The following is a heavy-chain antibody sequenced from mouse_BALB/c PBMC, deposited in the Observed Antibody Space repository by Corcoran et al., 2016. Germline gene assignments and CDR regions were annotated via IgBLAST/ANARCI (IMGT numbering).Heavy chain of an antibody. D-gene: IGHD2-4*01. Sequence: QIQLVQSGPELKKPGETVKISCKASGYTFTDYSMHWVKQAPGKGLKWMGWINTETGEPTYADDFKGRFAFSLETSASTAYLQINNLKNEDTATYFCALITTKGLAYWGQGTLVTVSA. CDR1: GYTFTDYS. CDR2: INTETGEP. CDR3: ALITTKGLAY. V-gene: IGHV9-2-1*01. J-gene: IGHJ3*01.